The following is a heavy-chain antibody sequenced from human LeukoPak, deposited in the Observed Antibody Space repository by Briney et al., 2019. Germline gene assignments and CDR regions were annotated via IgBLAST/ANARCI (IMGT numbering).Heavy chain of an antibody. D-gene: IGHD1-26*01. Sequence: ASVKVSCKTSGYTFTGYYMHWVRQAPGQRLEWMGWINAGNGNTKYSQEFQGRVTITRDTSASTAYMELSSLRSEDMAVYYCAVTRNGSYDFDYWGQGTLVTVSS. J-gene: IGHJ4*02. V-gene: IGHV1-3*03. CDR2: INAGNGNT. CDR3: AVTRNGSYDFDY. CDR1: GYTFTGYY.